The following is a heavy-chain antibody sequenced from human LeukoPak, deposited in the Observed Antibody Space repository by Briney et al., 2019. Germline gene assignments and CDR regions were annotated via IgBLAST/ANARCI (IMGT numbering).Heavy chain of an antibody. V-gene: IGHV3-30-3*01. CDR1: GFTFGSYA. CDR2: ISYDGSNK. Sequence: GGSLRLSCAASGFTFGSYAMHWVRQAPGKGLEWVAVISYDGSNKYYADPVKGRFTISRDNSKNTLYLQMNSLRAEDTAVYYCARDTGYCSSTSCPESNYYYYGMDVWGQGTTVTVSS. CDR3: ARDTGYCSSTSCPESNYYYYGMDV. D-gene: IGHD2-2*01. J-gene: IGHJ6*02.